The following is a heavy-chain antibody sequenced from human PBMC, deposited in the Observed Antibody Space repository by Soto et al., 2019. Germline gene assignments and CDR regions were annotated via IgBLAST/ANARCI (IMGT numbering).Heavy chain of an antibody. D-gene: IGHD4-4*01. CDR3: VRPARYRTTVTTYYYYMDV. CDR1: GESFSGYY. V-gene: IGHV4-34*01. J-gene: IGHJ6*03. Sequence: ETLSLTCALYGESFSGYYWRWIRQPPEKGLEWIGEINHSGSTNYNPSLKSRVTISVEPSKNQFSLKLSSVTAADTAVYYCVRPARYRTTVTTYYYYMDVWGKGTTVNVSS. CDR2: INHSGST.